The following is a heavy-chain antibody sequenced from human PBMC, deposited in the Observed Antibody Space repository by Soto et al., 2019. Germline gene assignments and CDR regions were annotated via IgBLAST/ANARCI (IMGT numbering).Heavy chain of an antibody. CDR1: GFTFSSYW. CDR3: ASGGVVGSGTFYNDY. CDR2: INNDGSST. J-gene: IGHJ4*02. D-gene: IGHD3-10*01. Sequence: EVQLVESGGGLVQPGGSLRLSCAASGFTFSSYWRHWVRQAPGKGLVWVSRINNDGSSTSYADSVKGRLTISRDNAMNTLYLQVNSLRAEDTAVYYCASGGVVGSGTFYNDYWGRGTLVTVSS. V-gene: IGHV3-74*01.